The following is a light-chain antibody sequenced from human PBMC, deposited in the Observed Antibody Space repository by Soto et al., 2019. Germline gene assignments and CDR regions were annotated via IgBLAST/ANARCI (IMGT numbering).Light chain of an antibody. J-gene: IGKJ5*01. Sequence: DIVMTQSPLSLPVTPGEPSSISCSSSHSLLHSNGYNFLDWYLQKPGQSPQLLIYLGSSRSSGVPDRFSGSGSGTDFTLKIDRVEAEDVGTYYCMQGLQTPPTLGQGTRLEIK. CDR1: HSLLHSNGYNF. CDR3: MQGLQTPPT. V-gene: IGKV2-28*01. CDR2: LGS.